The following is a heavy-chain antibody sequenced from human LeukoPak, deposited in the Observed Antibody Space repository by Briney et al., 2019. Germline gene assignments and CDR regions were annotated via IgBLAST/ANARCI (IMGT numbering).Heavy chain of an antibody. J-gene: IGHJ3*02. Sequence: GGSLRLSCATSGFTFSSYWMSWVRQAPGKGLEWVANIKQDGSEKYYVDSVKGRFTISRDNAKNSLYLQMNSLRAEDTAVYYCASLIYSGYEGGVAFDIWGQGTMVTVSS. CDR2: IKQDGSEK. D-gene: IGHD5-12*01. CDR3: ASLIYSGYEGGVAFDI. CDR1: GFTFSSYW. V-gene: IGHV3-7*01.